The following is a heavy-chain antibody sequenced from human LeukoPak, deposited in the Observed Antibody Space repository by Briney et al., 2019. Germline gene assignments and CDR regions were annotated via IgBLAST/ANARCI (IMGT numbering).Heavy chain of an antibody. CDR2: IYYSGST. V-gene: IGHV4-59*01. CDR3: ARMNYYDSSGFGYFDL. Sequence: SETLSLTCTVSGGSISSYYWSWIRQPPGKGLEWIGYIYYSGSTNYNPSLKSRVTISVDTSKNQFSLKLSSVTAADTAVYYCARMNYYDSSGFGYFDLWGRGTLVTVSS. J-gene: IGHJ2*01. CDR1: GGSISSYY. D-gene: IGHD3-22*01.